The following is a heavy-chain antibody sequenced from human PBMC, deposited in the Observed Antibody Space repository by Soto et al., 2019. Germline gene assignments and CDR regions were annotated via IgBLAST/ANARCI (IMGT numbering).Heavy chain of an antibody. Sequence: EMQLVESGGGLVQPGGSLRLSCAASGFSFDRYWMNWVRQAPGKGLEWVANIKQDGSEKNYVDSVESRFTISRDNVKSSLYLQMNSLRAEDTAVYYCAREPRFWTGTTDAFDIWGQGTMVTVSS. CDR3: AREPRFWTGTTDAFDI. J-gene: IGHJ3*02. V-gene: IGHV3-7*05. CDR2: IKQDGSEK. CDR1: GFSFDRYW. D-gene: IGHD3-9*01.